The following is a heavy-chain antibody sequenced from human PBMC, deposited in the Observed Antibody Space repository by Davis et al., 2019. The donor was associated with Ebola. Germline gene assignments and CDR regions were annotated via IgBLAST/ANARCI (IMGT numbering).Heavy chain of an antibody. CDR2: IYHSGST. Sequence: PSETLSLTCAVSGGSISSGGYSWSWIRQPPGKGLEWIGYIYHSGSTYYNPSLKSRVTISVDRSKNQFSLKLSSVTAADTAVYYCARGVDWNYVGAYPNRYYFDYWGQGTLVTVSS. V-gene: IGHV4-30-2*01. CDR1: GGSISSGGYS. CDR3: ARGVDWNYVGAYPNRYYFDY. J-gene: IGHJ4*02. D-gene: IGHD1-7*01.